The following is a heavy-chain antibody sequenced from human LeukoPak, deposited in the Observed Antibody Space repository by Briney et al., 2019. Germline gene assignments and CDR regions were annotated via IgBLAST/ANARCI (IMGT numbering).Heavy chain of an antibody. CDR1: GGSISSYF. V-gene: IGHV4-59*08. D-gene: IGHD2/OR15-2a*01. Sequence: SETLSLTCTVSGGSISSYFWSWIRQPPGKGLEWIGDIYYSGSTNYNPSLKSRVTISVDTSTNHFSLKLTSVTAADTAVYYCARVSDQALGNWGQGTLVTVSS. J-gene: IGHJ4*02. CDR2: IYYSGST. CDR3: ARVSDQALGN.